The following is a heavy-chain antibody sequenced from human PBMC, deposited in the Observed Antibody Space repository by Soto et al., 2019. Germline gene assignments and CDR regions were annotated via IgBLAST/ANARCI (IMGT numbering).Heavy chain of an antibody. V-gene: IGHV1-69*01. J-gene: IGHJ2*01. Sequence: QVQLVQSGAEVKKPGSSVKVSCKVSGGTFSKYTINWVRQAPGPGLEWMAGIIPIYGTANYAQKFQGRISVTMDESTTTAYMELRGLRSDDTAIYYCARDRDGYNYWYFDLWGRGSLITVSS. CDR2: IIPIYGTA. CDR3: ARDRDGYNYWYFDL. CDR1: GGTFSKYT. D-gene: IGHD5-12*01.